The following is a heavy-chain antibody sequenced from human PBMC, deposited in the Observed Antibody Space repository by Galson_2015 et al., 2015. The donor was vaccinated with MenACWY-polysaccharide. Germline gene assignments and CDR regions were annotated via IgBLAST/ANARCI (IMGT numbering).Heavy chain of an antibody. Sequence: SGFTFSTYAIHWVRQAPGKGLDWVAIISYDGTNKYYADSVKDRFTISRDNSKNTMYLQMNSLSAEDTAAYYCARTYCSRTSCYGMDVWGQGTTVTVSS. CDR3: ARTYCSRTSCYGMDV. J-gene: IGHJ6*02. CDR2: ISYDGTNK. V-gene: IGHV3-30-3*01. CDR1: GFTFSTYA. D-gene: IGHD2-2*01.